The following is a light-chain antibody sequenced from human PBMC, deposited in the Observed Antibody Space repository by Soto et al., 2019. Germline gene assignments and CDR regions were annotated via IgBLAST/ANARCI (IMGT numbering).Light chain of an antibody. CDR3: QQSYNTPIT. V-gene: IGKV1-39*01. CDR1: QTISNY. Sequence: DIQMTQSPSSLSASLGDRVPITCRASQTISNYLNWYQQKSGRAPELLVYAASNLQSGVPSRFTGSGSGTHFTLTISGLEPADVATYFCQQSYNTPITFGQGTRLEIK. CDR2: AAS. J-gene: IGKJ5*01.